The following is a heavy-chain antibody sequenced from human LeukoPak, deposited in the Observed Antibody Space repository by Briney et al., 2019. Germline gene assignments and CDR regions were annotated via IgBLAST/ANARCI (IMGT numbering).Heavy chain of an antibody. J-gene: IGHJ4*02. D-gene: IGHD1-1*01. CDR1: GGPISSGSYY. V-gene: IGHV4-61*02. CDR2: IYTSGST. Sequence: SETLSLTCTVSGGPISSGSYYWSWIRQPAGKGLEWIGRIYTSGSTNYNPSLKSRVTISVDTSKNQFSLKLSSVTAADTAVYYCARGGNWNGLFDYWGQGTLVTVSS. CDR3: ARGGNWNGLFDY.